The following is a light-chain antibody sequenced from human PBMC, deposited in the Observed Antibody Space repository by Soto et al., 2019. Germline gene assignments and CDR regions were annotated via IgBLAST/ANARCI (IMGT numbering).Light chain of an antibody. CDR3: HQYKNWPPIT. J-gene: IGKJ5*01. CDR1: QSVSNN. Sequence: RASQSVSNNLAWYQQKPGQAPRLLIYGATSRATGIPARFSGSGSGTEFTLTISSLQSEDIAVYYCHQYKNWPPITFGQGTRLEIK. CDR2: GAT. V-gene: IGKV3-15*01.